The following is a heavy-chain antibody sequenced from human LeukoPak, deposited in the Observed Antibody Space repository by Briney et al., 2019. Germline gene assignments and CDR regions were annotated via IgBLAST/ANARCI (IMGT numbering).Heavy chain of an antibody. Sequence: GGSLRLSCAASAFTFSSFTINWVRQAPGKELEWVSSISSRSDYIYCADSVMARFTVSRDNAKNSLYLQMDSLRAEDTAIYYCARYALSNRHFDLWGRGTLVTVSS. J-gene: IGHJ2*01. CDR3: ARYALSNRHFDL. D-gene: IGHD1-14*01. CDR1: AFTFSSFT. CDR2: ISSRSDYI. V-gene: IGHV3-21*01.